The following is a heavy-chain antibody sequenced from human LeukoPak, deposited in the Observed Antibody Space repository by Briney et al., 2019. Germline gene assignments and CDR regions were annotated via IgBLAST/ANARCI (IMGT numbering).Heavy chain of an antibody. D-gene: IGHD3-3*01. V-gene: IGHV1-18*01. CDR3: ARSDKSGYYFGNFDY. J-gene: IGHJ4*02. Sequence: ASVKVSCKASGYTFTSSDISWVRQAPGQGLEWMGWISAYNGNTNYAQKLQGRVTMTTDTSTSTAYMELRSLRSDDTAVYYCARSDKSGYYFGNFDYWGQGTLVTVSS. CDR1: GYTFTSSD. CDR2: ISAYNGNT.